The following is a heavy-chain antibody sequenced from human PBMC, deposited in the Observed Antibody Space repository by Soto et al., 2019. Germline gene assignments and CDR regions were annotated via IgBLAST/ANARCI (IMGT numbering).Heavy chain of an antibody. CDR2: IYRSGST. CDR3: ARTLDYGHMDV. Sequence: QVPMQESGPGLVKPSETLSLTCTVSGDSVRNQYWSWIRRPPGRGLEWIGYIYRSGSTKYNPSLKSRLTISVDTSKNQFSLKLSSVTAADTAVYYCARTLDYGHMDVWGKGTTVTVSS. D-gene: IGHD3-16*01. V-gene: IGHV4-4*09. CDR1: GDSVRNQY. J-gene: IGHJ6*03.